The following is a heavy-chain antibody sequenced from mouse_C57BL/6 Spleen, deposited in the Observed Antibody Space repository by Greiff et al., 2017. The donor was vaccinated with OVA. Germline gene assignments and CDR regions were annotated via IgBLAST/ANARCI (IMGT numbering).Heavy chain of an antibody. CDR3: ARETTHYGSSYYYAMDY. J-gene: IGHJ4*01. CDR1: GYSITSGYY. D-gene: IGHD1-1*01. Sequence: DVKLQESGPGLVKPSQSLSLTCSVTGYSITSGYYWNWIRQFPGNKLEWMGYISYDGSNNYNPSLKNRISITRDTSKNQFFLKLNSVTTEDTATYYCARETTHYGSSYYYAMDYWGQGTSVTVSS. CDR2: ISYDGSN. V-gene: IGHV3-6*01.